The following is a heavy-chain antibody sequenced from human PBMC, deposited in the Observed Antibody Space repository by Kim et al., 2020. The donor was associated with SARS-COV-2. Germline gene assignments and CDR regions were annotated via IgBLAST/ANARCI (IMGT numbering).Heavy chain of an antibody. CDR1: GFTFSSYS. CDR3: AREPSMVVTATTHPIYYYYGMDV. V-gene: IGHV3-21*04. CDR2: ISSSSSYI. J-gene: IGHJ6*02. D-gene: IGHD2-21*02. Sequence: GSLRLSCAASGFTFSSYSMNWVRQAPGKGLEWVSSISSSSSYIYYADSVKGRFTISRDNAKNSLYLQMNSLRAEDTAVYYCAREPSMVVTATTHPIYYYYGMDVWGQGTTVTVSS.